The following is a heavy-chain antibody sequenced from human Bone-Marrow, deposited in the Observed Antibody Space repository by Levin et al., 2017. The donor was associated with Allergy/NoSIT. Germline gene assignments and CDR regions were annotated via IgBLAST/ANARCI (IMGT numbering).Heavy chain of an antibody. V-gene: IGHV4-59*01. CDR2: SYYTGRT. CDR3: ARWEVCGGDGFYLAD. J-gene: IGHJ4*02. D-gene: IGHD2-21*02. Sequence: SETLSLTCSVSGASFTYSYWSWIRQPPGKGLEWIGHSYYTGRTDYNPSLSSRVSVSLDRSHNQFSLNLRFVTAADTAVYYCARWEVCGGDGFYLADWGQGTPVTVSS. CDR1: GASFTYSY.